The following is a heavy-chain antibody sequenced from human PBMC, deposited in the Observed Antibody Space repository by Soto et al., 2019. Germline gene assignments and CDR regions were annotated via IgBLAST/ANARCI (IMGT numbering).Heavy chain of an antibody. CDR1: GFKFDDYT. CDR2: ISWSSVNL. CDR3: VKGLYIDYNSGRLYFAY. J-gene: IGHJ4*02. D-gene: IGHD6-19*01. Sequence: PGGSLRLSCAASGFKFDDYTMHWVRQTPGRGLEWVSSISWSSVNLDYRDSVKGRFTISRDNAKNALYLQMNSLRVEDTALYYCVKGLYIDYNSGRLYFAYCAQGTVVTGSS. V-gene: IGHV3-9*01.